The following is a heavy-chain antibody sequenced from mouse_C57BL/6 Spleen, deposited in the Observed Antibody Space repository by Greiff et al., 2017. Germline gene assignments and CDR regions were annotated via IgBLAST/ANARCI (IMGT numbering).Heavy chain of an antibody. V-gene: IGHV5-4*01. CDR2: ISDGGSYT. Sequence: EVQRVESGGGLVKPGGSLKLSCAASGFTFSSYAMSWVRQTPEKRLEWVATISDGGSYTDYPDNVKGRFTISRYNAKNNLYLQMSHLKSEDTAMYYCARDGRGYAMDYWGQGTSVTVSS. CDR1: GFTFSSYA. J-gene: IGHJ4*01. CDR3: ARDGRGYAMDY. D-gene: IGHD3-1*01.